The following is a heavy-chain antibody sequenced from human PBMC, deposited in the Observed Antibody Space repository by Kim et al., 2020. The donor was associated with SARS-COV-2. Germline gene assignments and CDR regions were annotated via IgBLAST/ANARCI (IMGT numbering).Heavy chain of an antibody. Sequence: GGSLRLSCAASGFTFGSYSMNWVRQAPGKGLEWVSYISSSSSTIYYADSVKGRFTISRDNAKNSLYLQMNSLRAEDTAVYYCARDPYCGGDCYPDYWGQGTLVTVSS. CDR1: GFTFGSYS. D-gene: IGHD2-21*02. CDR2: ISSSSSTI. J-gene: IGHJ4*02. V-gene: IGHV3-48*04. CDR3: ARDPYCGGDCYPDY.